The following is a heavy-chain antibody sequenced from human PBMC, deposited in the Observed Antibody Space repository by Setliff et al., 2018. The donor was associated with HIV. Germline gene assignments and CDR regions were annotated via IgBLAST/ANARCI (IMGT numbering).Heavy chain of an antibody. CDR1: GFTFSSYG. Sequence: GGSLRLSCAASGFTFSSYGMHWVRQAPGKGLEWVAFIRYDGSNKYYADSVKGRFTISRDNSKNTLFLQMNSLRAEDTAVYYCAKIQNPQGYYYDSSGYYPHPGSPDYWGQGTLVTVSS. V-gene: IGHV3-30*02. J-gene: IGHJ4*02. CDR2: IRYDGSNK. CDR3: AKIQNPQGYYYDSSGYYPHPGSPDY. D-gene: IGHD3-22*01.